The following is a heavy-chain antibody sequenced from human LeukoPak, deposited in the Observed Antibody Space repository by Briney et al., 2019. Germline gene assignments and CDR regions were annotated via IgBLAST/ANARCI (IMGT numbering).Heavy chain of an antibody. D-gene: IGHD6-13*01. CDR2: ISRNSRYI. V-gene: IGHV3-21*06. CDR3: ARVAEAAAFDS. Sequence: GGSLRLSCAASGFTFSSYAMNWVRQAPGKGLEWVSSISRNSRYIYYADSMRGRFTISRDNAKNSLYLQMNSLKPEDTAVYYCARVAEAAAFDSWGQGTLVTVSS. J-gene: IGHJ4*02. CDR1: GFTFSSYA.